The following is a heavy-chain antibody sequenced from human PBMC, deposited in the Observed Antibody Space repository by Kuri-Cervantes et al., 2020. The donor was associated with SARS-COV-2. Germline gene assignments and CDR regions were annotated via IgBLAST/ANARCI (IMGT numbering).Heavy chain of an antibody. V-gene: IGHV1-8*02. J-gene: IGHJ4*02. CDR3: ARIAVAAPGVPDY. CDR2: MNPNSGNT. Sequence: ASVKVSCKASGYTFTSYGISWVRQATGQGLEWMGWMNPNSGNTGYAQKFQGRVTMTRNTSISTAYMELSSLRSEDTAVYYCARIAVAAPGVPDYWGQGTLVTVSS. D-gene: IGHD6-19*01. CDR1: GYTFTSYG.